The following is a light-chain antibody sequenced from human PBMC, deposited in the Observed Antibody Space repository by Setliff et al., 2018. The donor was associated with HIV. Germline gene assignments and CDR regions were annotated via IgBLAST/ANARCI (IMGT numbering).Light chain of an antibody. V-gene: IGLV2-23*02. CDR1: RTDVGSYQL. J-gene: IGLJ1*01. Sequence: QSALAQPASVSGAPRQTITISCTGTRTDVGSYQLLSWYQQYPGKAPKLILYEVNKRPSGVSSRFSGSKSGNTASPXXSGLPPEAXADSYCCSDAGLSHIFGTGTKVTVL. CDR3: CSDAGLSHI. CDR2: EVN.